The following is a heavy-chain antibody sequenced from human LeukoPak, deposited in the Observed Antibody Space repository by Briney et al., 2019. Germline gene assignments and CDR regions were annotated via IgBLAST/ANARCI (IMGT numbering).Heavy chain of an antibody. CDR2: INPNTAGT. J-gene: IGHJ6*03. Sequence: ASVKVSCKASGYTFTGYYFHWVRQAPGQGLEWMGWINPNTAGTNYAQKFLGGVTLTWDTSISTAYMELNRLTSDDTAVYYCATSAGDYRAGHYYYIGAWGKGTSVTVYS. V-gene: IGHV1-2*02. CDR3: ATSAGDYRAGHYYYIGA. D-gene: IGHD4-11*01. CDR1: GYTFTGYY.